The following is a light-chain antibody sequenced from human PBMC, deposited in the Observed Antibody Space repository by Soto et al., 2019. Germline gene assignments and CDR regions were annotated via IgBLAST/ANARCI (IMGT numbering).Light chain of an antibody. CDR2: QTS. Sequence: EIGLTQSPATLSSFPGDRVTLSCRASQYINTRLAWYQHRPGQAPRLLIYQTSIRAAGIPARLSASGNGTDLTITISDVQTEDFEVYYCHQRQSWPRTFGQGTKVDIK. CDR3: HQRQSWPRT. V-gene: IGKV3-11*01. J-gene: IGKJ1*01. CDR1: QYINTR.